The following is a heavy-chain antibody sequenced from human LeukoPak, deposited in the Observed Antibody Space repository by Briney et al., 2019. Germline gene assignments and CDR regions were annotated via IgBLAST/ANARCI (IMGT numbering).Heavy chain of an antibody. V-gene: IGHV3-23*01. CDR3: AKELQSPFYYYYGMDV. J-gene: IGHJ6*02. Sequence: GGSLRLSCAASGFTFSSYAMSWVRQAPGKGLECVSAISGSGGSTYYADSVKGRFTISRDNSENTLYLQMNSLRAEDTAVYYCAKELQSPFYYYYGMDVWGQGTTVTVSS. CDR1: GFTFSSYA. CDR2: ISGSGGST. D-gene: IGHD4-4*01.